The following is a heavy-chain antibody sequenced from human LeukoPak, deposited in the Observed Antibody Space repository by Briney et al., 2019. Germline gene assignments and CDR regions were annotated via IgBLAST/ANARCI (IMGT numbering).Heavy chain of an antibody. Sequence: PSETLSLTCTVSGGPINRYYWSWIRQPAGKGLEWIGRIYSTGSTNYNPSLKSRVTMSVDTSKNHFSLKLNSVTAADTAVYYCARHLGAQSLIAFDIWGQGTMVTVSS. D-gene: IGHD3-16*01. J-gene: IGHJ3*02. CDR1: GGPINRYY. CDR3: ARHLGAQSLIAFDI. CDR2: IYSTGST. V-gene: IGHV4-4*07.